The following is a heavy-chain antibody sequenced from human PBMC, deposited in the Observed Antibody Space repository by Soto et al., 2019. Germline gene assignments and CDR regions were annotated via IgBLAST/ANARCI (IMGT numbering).Heavy chain of an antibody. V-gene: IGHV3-74*01. J-gene: IGHJ4*02. CDR3: ARDSLSGWYWHYFDY. CDR2: INSDGSST. D-gene: IGHD6-19*01. Sequence: GGSLRLSCAASGFTFSSYWMHWVRQAPGKGLVWVSRINSDGSSTSYADSVKGRFTISRDNAKNTLYLQMNSLRAEDTAVYYCARDSLSGWYWHYFDYWGQGTLVTVSS. CDR1: GFTFSSYW.